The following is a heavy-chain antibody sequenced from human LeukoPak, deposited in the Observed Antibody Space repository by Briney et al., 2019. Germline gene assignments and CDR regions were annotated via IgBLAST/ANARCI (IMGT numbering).Heavy chain of an antibody. CDR2: ISGSGGST. CDR1: GFTFSSYA. CDR3: AKGVPAAKAGNWFDP. J-gene: IGHJ5*02. V-gene: IGHV3-23*01. D-gene: IGHD2-2*01. Sequence: GGSLRLSCAASGFTFSSYAMSWVRQAPGKGLEWVSAISGSGGSTYYADSVKGRFTISRDNSKNTLYLQMHSLRAEDTAVYYCAKGVPAAKAGNWFDPWGQGTLVTVSS.